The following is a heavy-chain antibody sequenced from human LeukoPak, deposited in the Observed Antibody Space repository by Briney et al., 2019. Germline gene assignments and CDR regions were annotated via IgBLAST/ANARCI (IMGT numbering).Heavy chain of an antibody. CDR2: FGPEDGET. CDR3: ATSGGARRDSSGLLFDY. Sequence: ASVKVSCKVSGYTLTELSMHWVRQAPGKGLEWMGGFGPEDGETIYAQKFQGRVTMTEDTSTDTAYMELSSLRSEDTAVYYCATSGGARRDSSGLLFDYWGQGTLVTVSS. V-gene: IGHV1-24*01. J-gene: IGHJ4*02. CDR1: GYTLTELS. D-gene: IGHD3-22*01.